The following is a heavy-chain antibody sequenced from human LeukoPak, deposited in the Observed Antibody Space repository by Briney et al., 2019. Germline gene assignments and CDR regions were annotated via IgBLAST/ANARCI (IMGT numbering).Heavy chain of an antibody. D-gene: IGHD3-22*01. V-gene: IGHV3-9*01. J-gene: IGHJ3*01. CDR2: INWNNDGI. Sequence: PGTSLRLSCVASGFTFADHAMHWVRRAPGQGLEWVTGINWNNDGIVYAASVKGRFTVSRDNAKNTLYLQMNSLRAEDTAVYYCARTIYYYESTSYFSDAFDVWGQGTMVTVSS. CDR3: ARTIYYYESTSYFSDAFDV. CDR1: GFTFADHA.